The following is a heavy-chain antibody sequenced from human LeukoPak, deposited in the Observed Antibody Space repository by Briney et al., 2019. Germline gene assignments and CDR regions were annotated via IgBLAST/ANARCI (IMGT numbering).Heavy chain of an antibody. Sequence: GGSLRLSCAASGFTFSSYSLNWVRQAPGKGLEWVSSISSSSSYIYYADSVKGRFTISRDNSKNTLYLQMNSLRAEDTAVYYCAKPQGDFWSGYYRRWGQGTLVTVSS. D-gene: IGHD3-3*01. CDR1: GFTFSSYS. J-gene: IGHJ4*02. V-gene: IGHV3-21*04. CDR3: AKPQGDFWSGYYRR. CDR2: ISSSSSYI.